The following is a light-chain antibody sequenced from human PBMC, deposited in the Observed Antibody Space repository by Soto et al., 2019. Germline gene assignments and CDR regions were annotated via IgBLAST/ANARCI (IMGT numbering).Light chain of an antibody. CDR1: QSISSW. J-gene: IGKJ1*01. Sequence: DIQMTQSPSILSASVGDRVTITCRASQSISSWLAWYQQKPGKATNLLIHKASHLESGVPSRFSGSGSGTEFTLTISSLQPGDFATYYCQHYNTYPWTFGQGTKVDIK. V-gene: IGKV1-5*03. CDR3: QHYNTYPWT. CDR2: KAS.